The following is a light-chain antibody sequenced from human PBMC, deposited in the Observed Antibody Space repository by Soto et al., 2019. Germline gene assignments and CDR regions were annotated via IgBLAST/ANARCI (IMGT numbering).Light chain of an antibody. Sequence: IVSTQAPLSLSVTRGQPASIPCNSSQNLLQSDGNTYLYWFLQKPGETTHLLIYAAFNRFYGVRDRFSGSGYGKEFTLKISGVEAEAVGVCSWMNSIGSHRTFGKGGKVDMK. CDR3: MNSIGSHRT. V-gene: IGKV2D-29*01. J-gene: IGKJ1*01. CDR1: QNLLQSDGNTY. CDR2: AAF.